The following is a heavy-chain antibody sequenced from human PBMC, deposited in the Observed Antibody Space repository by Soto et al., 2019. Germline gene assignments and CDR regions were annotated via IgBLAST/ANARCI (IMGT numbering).Heavy chain of an antibody. D-gene: IGHD2-15*01. CDR3: VVGGGPIGY. J-gene: IGHJ4*02. CDR2: ISYDGSNK. V-gene: IGHV3-30-3*01. Sequence: QVQLVESGGGVVQPGRSLRLSCAASGFTFSSYAMHWVRQAPGKGLEWVAVISYDGSNKYYADSVKGRFTISRDNSKNTLYLQMNSLRAEDTAVYYCVVGGGPIGYWGQGTLVTVSS. CDR1: GFTFSSYA.